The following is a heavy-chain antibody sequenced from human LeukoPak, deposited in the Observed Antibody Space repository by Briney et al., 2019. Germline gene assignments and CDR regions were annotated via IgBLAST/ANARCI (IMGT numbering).Heavy chain of an antibody. Sequence: GGSLRLSCAASGFTFSSYEMNWVRQAPGKGPEWVSYISSSGSTIYYADSVKGRFTISRDNAKNSLYLQMNSLRAEDTAVYYCARGYGSGSYRLFDYWGQGTLVTVSS. V-gene: IGHV3-48*03. CDR2: ISSSGSTI. J-gene: IGHJ4*02. CDR1: GFTFSSYE. D-gene: IGHD3-10*01. CDR3: ARGYGSGSYRLFDY.